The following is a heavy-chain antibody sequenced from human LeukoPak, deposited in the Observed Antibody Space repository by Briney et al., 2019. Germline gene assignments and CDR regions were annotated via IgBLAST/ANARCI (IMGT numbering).Heavy chain of an antibody. V-gene: IGHV1-69*01. CDR2: IIPIFVTA. CDR3: ARGAQYSYGWSY. D-gene: IGHD5-18*01. CDR1: GGTFSSYA. J-gene: IGHJ4*02. Sequence: SVKVSCKASGGTFSSYAISWVRQAPGQGLEWMGGIIPIFVTANYAQKFQGRVTITADESTSTAYMELSSLRSEDTAVYYCARGAQYSYGWSYWGQGTPVTVSS.